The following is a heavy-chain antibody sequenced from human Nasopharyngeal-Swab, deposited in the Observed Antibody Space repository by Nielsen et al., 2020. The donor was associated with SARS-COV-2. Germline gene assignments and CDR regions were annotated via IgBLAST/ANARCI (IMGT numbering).Heavy chain of an antibody. Sequence: ASVKVSCKASGYTFTSYGVSWVRQAPGQGLEWMGWISAYNADTHYAQKFQDRASMTTDTSTTTAYMELRSLRSDDTAMYYCARDVEEWLVVPSLSFDHWGQGTLVTVSS. J-gene: IGHJ4*02. CDR1: GYTFTSYG. CDR2: ISAYNADT. V-gene: IGHV1-18*01. CDR3: ARDVEEWLVVPSLSFDH. D-gene: IGHD5-18*01.